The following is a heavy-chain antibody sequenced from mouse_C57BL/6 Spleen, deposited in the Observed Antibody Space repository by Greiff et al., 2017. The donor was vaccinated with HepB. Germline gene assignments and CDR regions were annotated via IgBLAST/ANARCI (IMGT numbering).Heavy chain of an antibody. Sequence: EVQLQQSGPELVKPGASVKISCKASGYTFTDYYMNWVKQSHGKSLEWIGDINPNNGGTSYNQKFKGKATLTVDKSSSTAYMELRSLTSEDSAVYYCATRQLRLSGFAYWGQGTLVTVSA. CDR1: GYTFTDYY. J-gene: IGHJ3*01. CDR2: INPNNGGT. D-gene: IGHD3-2*02. V-gene: IGHV1-26*01. CDR3: ATRQLRLSGFAY.